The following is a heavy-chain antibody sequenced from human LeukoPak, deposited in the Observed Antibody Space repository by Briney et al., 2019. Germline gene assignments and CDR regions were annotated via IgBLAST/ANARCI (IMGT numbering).Heavy chain of an antibody. D-gene: IGHD4-23*01. Sequence: SVKVSCKASGGTFSSYAISWVRQAPGQGLEWMGGIIPIFGTANYAQKFQGRVTITTDESTSTAYMELSGLRSEDTAVYYCASSPAPYGGNSGFDYWGQGTLVTVSS. CDR1: GGTFSSYA. CDR3: ASSPAPYGGNSGFDY. J-gene: IGHJ4*02. CDR2: IIPIFGTA. V-gene: IGHV1-69*05.